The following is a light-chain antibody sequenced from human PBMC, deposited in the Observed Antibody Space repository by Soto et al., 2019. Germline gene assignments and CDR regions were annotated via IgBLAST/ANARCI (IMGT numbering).Light chain of an antibody. V-gene: IGLV2-14*03. CDR1: SSDVGGYNY. CDR3: SSYTTSSTVV. J-gene: IGLJ2*01. Sequence: QSALTQPASVSGSPGQSITISCTGTSSDVGGYNYVSWFQHHPGKAPNLMIYDVYRRPSGVSYRFSGSKSGNTASLTISGLQAEDEADYYCSSYTTSSTVVFGGGTKLTVL. CDR2: DVY.